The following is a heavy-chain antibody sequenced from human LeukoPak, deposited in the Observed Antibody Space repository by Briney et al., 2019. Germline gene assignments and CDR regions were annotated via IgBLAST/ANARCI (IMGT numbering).Heavy chain of an antibody. Sequence: GASVKVSCKVSGYTFTSYDINWVRQATGQGLEWMGWMNPNSGNTGYAQKFQGRVTMTRNTSISTAYMELSSLRSEDTAVYYCARGDSSYGSGSYFSELFDYWGQGTLVTVSS. CDR3: ARGDSSYGSGSYFSELFDY. V-gene: IGHV1-8*01. CDR2: MNPNSGNT. CDR1: GYTFTSYD. J-gene: IGHJ4*02. D-gene: IGHD3-10*01.